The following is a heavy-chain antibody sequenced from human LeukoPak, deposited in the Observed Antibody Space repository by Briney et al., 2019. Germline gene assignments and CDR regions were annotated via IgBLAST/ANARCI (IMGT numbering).Heavy chain of an antibody. Sequence: GGSLRLSCAASGFTFSSYEMNWVRQAPGKGLEWVSYISSSGSNIYYADSVKGRFTISRDNAKNSLYLQMNSLRAEDTAVYYCASGYSYGKVDYWGQGTLVTVSS. CDR2: ISSSGSNI. D-gene: IGHD5-18*01. CDR1: GFTFSSYE. V-gene: IGHV3-48*03. J-gene: IGHJ4*02. CDR3: ASGYSYGKVDY.